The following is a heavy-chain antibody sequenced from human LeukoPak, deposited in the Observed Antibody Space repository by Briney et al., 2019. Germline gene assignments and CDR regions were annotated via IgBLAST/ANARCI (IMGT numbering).Heavy chain of an antibody. Sequence: SSETLSLTCTVSGGSISSGSYYWNWIRQPAGKGLEWIGRIYTSGSTNYNPSLKSRVTISVDTSKNQFSLKLNSVTAADTAVYYCERVARSMPSRSEDYWGQGTLVTVSS. CDR2: IYTSGST. CDR1: GGSISSGSYY. V-gene: IGHV4-61*02. CDR3: ERVARSMPSRSEDY. D-gene: IGHD6-13*01. J-gene: IGHJ4*02.